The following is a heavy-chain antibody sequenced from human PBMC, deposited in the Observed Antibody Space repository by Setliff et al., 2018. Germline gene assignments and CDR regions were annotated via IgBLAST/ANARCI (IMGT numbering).Heavy chain of an antibody. CDR2: IYHSGST. Sequence: SETLSLTCAVSGGSISSSNWWSWVRQPPGKGLEWIGEIYHSGSTNYNPSLKSRVTISVDKSKNQFSLKLSSVTAADTAVYYCARRPPSYYYGMDVWGQGTTVTVSS. V-gene: IGHV4-4*02. J-gene: IGHJ6*02. CDR3: ARRPPSYYYGMDV. CDR1: GGSISSSNW.